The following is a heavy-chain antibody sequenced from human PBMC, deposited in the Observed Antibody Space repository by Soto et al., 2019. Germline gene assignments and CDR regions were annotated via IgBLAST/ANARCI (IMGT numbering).Heavy chain of an antibody. J-gene: IGHJ3*02. CDR1: GYTFTSYY. V-gene: IGHV1-46*01. D-gene: IGHD3-16*01. CDR2: VNPSSGTV. CDR3: ARARWNAYSYGKEESDAFDI. Sequence: QVQLVQSGAEVKKPGASVKVACKASGYTFTSYYIHWVRQAPGQGLEWVGRVNPSSGTVNYAQRFHGRVTMTRDASTSTVYMELSSLRSEDTALYYCARARWNAYSYGKEESDAFDIWGQGTMVTVSS.